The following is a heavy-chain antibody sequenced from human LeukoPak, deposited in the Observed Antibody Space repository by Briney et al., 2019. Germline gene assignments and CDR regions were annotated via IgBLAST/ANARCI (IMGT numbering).Heavy chain of an antibody. J-gene: IGHJ4*02. CDR3: AKEGNWNLDY. V-gene: IGHV3-7*01. CDR2: IKRDGSEK. D-gene: IGHD1-1*01. Sequence: GGSLRLSCVASGFTFRSNWMDWVRQAPGKGLEWVANIKRDGSEKNYVDSVKGRFTISRDNAKNSLYLEMNNLRAEDTAVYYCAKEGNWNLDYWGQGALVTVSS. CDR1: GFTFRSNW.